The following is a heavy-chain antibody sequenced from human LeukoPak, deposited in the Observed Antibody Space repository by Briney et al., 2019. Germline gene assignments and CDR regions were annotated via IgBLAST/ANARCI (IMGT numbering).Heavy chain of an antibody. CDR3: VISSGYYTYDY. V-gene: IGHV4-4*07. Sequence: PSETLSLTCTVSGGSISGYSWSWIRQPAGKGLEWIGRIYTSGSTNYNPSLKSRVTMSVDTSKNQFSLKLSSVTAADTAVYYCVISSGYYTYDYWGQGTLVTVSS. J-gene: IGHJ4*02. CDR1: GGSISGYS. D-gene: IGHD3-22*01. CDR2: IYTSGST.